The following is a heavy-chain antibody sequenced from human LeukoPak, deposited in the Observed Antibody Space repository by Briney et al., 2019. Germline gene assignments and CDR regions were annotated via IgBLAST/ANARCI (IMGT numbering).Heavy chain of an antibody. CDR3: ARAQSLTAPAGTFANS. V-gene: IGHV1-2*02. Sequence: ASVKVSCKASGYTFTGYFLHWVRRAPGQGFEWMGWINPNSVGTYYTQRFQGRVTMTRDTSISTACMELSSLRSDDTAVYYCARAQSLTAPAGTFANSWGQGTLVTVSS. J-gene: IGHJ4*02. CDR1: GYTFTGYF. D-gene: IGHD6-13*01. CDR2: INPNSVGT.